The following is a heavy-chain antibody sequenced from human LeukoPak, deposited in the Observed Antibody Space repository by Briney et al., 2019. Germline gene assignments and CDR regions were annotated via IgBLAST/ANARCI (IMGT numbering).Heavy chain of an antibody. D-gene: IGHD1-26*01. J-gene: IGHJ4*02. V-gene: IGHV3-30*04. CDR2: ISYDGSNK. CDR1: GFTFSSYA. Sequence: PGRSLRLSCAASGFTFSSYAMHWVRQAPGKGLEWVAVISYDGSNKYYADSVKGRFTISRDNSKNTLYPQMNSLRAEDTAVYYCARGDGSFDYWGQGTLVTVSS. CDR3: ARGDGSFDY.